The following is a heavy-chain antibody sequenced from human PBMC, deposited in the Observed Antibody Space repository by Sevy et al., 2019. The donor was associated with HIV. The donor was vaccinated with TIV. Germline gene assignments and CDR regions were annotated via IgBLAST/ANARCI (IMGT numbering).Heavy chain of an antibody. CDR1: GYTLTGDY. D-gene: IGHD1-7*01. CDR2: AYPHSGGT. Sequence: ASVKVSCKASGYTLTGDYLHWVRQAPGQGLEWMGGAYPHSGGTKYAQKFQGRVTMTRDTSIIKAYMELSRLRSDDTAVYYCARDGGGGTTNSGMDVWGQGTTVTVSS. CDR3: ARDGGGGTTNSGMDV. V-gene: IGHV1-2*02. J-gene: IGHJ6*02.